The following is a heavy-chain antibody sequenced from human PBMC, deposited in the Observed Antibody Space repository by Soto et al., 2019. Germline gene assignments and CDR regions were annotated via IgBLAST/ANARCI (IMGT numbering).Heavy chain of an antibody. D-gene: IGHD3-10*01. CDR2: ITSSSDYI. CDR1: GFTFATYS. V-gene: IGHV3-21*01. J-gene: IGHJ4*02. Sequence: EVQLVQSGGGLVKPGGSLRLSCAASGFTFATYSMSWVRQAPGKGLEWVSSITSSSDYIHYADSVRGRFTISRDNAQISLYLQMTSLRGEDTAVYYCARDTNFYASGSGVDYWGQGTLVTVSS. CDR3: ARDTNFYASGSGVDY.